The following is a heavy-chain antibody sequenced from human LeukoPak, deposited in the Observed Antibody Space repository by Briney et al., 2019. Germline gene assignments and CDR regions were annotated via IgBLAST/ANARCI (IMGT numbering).Heavy chain of an antibody. CDR1: GFTFSSYT. Sequence: GGSLRLSCAASGFTFSSYTMDWVRHAPGNGLEWVSSISSTSIYIYYTDSVKGRFTISRDNAKNSLYLQMNSLGADDTAVYYCAKEGRSTTPGFWGQGTLVTVSS. CDR2: ISSTSIYI. CDR3: AKEGRSTTPGF. V-gene: IGHV3-21*01. D-gene: IGHD1-1*01. J-gene: IGHJ4*02.